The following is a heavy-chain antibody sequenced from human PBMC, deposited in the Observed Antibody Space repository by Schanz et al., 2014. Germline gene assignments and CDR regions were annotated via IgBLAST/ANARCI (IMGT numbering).Heavy chain of an antibody. CDR2: MNPNSGTT. J-gene: IGHJ6*02. D-gene: IGHD2-15*01. CDR1: GYTFTRSG. Sequence: QVQLVQSGGEVKTPGASVKVSCKASGYTFTRSGISWVRQAPGQGLEWMGWMNPNSGTTGYAQRLQGRVTMTTDTSTSTAYMELRSLRSDDTAVYYCARGGDYIVVLVAVTREYYYHAMDVWGQGTTVTVSS. V-gene: IGHV1-18*01. CDR3: ARGGDYIVVLVAVTREYYYHAMDV.